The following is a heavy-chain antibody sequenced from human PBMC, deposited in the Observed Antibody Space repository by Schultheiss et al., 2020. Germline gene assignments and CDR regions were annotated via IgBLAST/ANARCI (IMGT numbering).Heavy chain of an antibody. CDR1: GFTFSSYG. D-gene: IGHD5-18*01. V-gene: IGHV3-30*18. Sequence: GESLKISCAASGFTFSSYGMHWVRQAPGKGLEWVAVISYDGSNKYYADSVKGRFTISRDNSKNTLYLQMNSLRAEDTAVYYCAKDLHEGYSYGSCDYWGQGTLVTVAS. J-gene: IGHJ4*02. CDR2: ISYDGSNK. CDR3: AKDLHEGYSYGSCDY.